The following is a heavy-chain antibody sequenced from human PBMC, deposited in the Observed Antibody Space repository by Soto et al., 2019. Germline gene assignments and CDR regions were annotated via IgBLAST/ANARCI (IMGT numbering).Heavy chain of an antibody. J-gene: IGHJ4*02. CDR3: ARDHPGSQHYFDY. V-gene: IGHV3-74*01. Sequence: GGSLRLSCAASGFTFSSDWMHWVRQAPGKGLVWVSRINTDGSGTTYADSVKGRFTISRDNAKNMVYLQMNSLRAEDTAVYYCARDHPGSQHYFDYWGQVNMVTVSS. CDR1: GFTFSSDW. D-gene: IGHD3-10*01. CDR2: INTDGSGT.